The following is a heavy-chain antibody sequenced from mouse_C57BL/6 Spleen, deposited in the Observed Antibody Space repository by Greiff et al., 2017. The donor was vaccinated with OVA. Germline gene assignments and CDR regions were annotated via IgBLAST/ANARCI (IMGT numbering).Heavy chain of an antibody. J-gene: IGHJ4*01. CDR1: GYTFTSYW. Sequence: VQLQQPGAELVRPGSSVKLSCKASGYTFTSYWMDWVKQRPGQGLEWIGNIYPSDSETHYNQKFKDKATLTVDKSSSTAYMQLSSLTSEDSAVYYCAFTTSYAMDYWGQGTSVTVSS. CDR2: IYPSDSET. D-gene: IGHD1-1*01. V-gene: IGHV1-61*01. CDR3: AFTTSYAMDY.